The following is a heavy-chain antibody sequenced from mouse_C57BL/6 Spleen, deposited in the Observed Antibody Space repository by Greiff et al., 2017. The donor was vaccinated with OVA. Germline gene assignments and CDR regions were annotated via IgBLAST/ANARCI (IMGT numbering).Heavy chain of an antibody. V-gene: IGHV1-72*01. Sequence: QVQLQQPGAELVKPGASVKLSCKASGYTFTSYWMHWVKQRPGRGLEWIGRIDPNSGGTKYNEKFKSKATLTVDKPSSTAYMQRSSLTSEDSAVYYCASPIYYGNYEGYFDVWGTGTTVTVSS. CDR3: ASPIYYGNYEGYFDV. CDR2: IDPNSGGT. J-gene: IGHJ1*03. D-gene: IGHD2-1*01. CDR1: GYTFTSYW.